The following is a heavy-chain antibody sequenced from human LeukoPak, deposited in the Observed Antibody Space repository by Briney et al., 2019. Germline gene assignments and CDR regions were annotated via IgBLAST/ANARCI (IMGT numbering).Heavy chain of an antibody. CDR2: IYYSGST. CDR1: GCSISSGGYY. CDR3: ASVAFLRELLN. V-gene: IGHV4-31*03. D-gene: IGHD3-10*01. J-gene: IGHJ4*02. Sequence: SQTLSLTCTVSGCSISSGGYYWIWIRQHPGEGLEWIGYIYYSGSTYYNPSLKSRVTISVDTSKNQFSLKLSSVTAADTAVYYCASVAFLRELLNWGQGTLVTVSS.